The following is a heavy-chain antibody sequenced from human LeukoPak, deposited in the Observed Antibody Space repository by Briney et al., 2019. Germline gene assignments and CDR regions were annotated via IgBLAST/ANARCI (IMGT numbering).Heavy chain of an antibody. Sequence: EASVKVSCKASGYTFTGYYMHWVRQAPGQGLEWMGWINTNTGNPTYAQGFTGRFVFSLDTSVSTAYLQISSLKAEDTAVYYCARELPGVLDAFDIWGQGTMVTVSS. CDR3: ARELPGVLDAFDI. D-gene: IGHD2-21*02. CDR2: INTNTGNP. CDR1: GYTFTGYY. V-gene: IGHV7-4-1*02. J-gene: IGHJ3*02.